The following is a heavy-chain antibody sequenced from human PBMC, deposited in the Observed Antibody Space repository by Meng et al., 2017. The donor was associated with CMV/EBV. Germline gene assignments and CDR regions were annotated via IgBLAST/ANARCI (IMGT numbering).Heavy chain of an antibody. J-gene: IGHJ6*02. D-gene: IGHD2-2*01. Sequence: ASVKVSCKASGYTFTGYFMHWVRQAPGQGLEWMGWINPNSGDTNYAQTFQGRVIMTRDTSISTAYMELRRLRSDDTAVYYCARVSPHHCSSTSCPYYYYGMDVWGQGTTVTVSS. CDR2: INPNSGDT. CDR1: GYTFTGYF. CDR3: ARVSPHHCSSTSCPYYYYGMDV. V-gene: IGHV1-2*02.